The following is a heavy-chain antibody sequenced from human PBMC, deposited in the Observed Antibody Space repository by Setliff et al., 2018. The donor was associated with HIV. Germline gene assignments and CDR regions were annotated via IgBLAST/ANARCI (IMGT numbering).Heavy chain of an antibody. J-gene: IGHJ6*03. V-gene: IGHV3-66*02. Sequence: VASVKVSCAASGFTVSTNYMKWVRQAPGKGLQWVSVLYSGGYTDYADSVKGRFTISRDNSKNTLYLQMNSLRPEDTAVYYCARQAYDINMVRGVIAPRFHYYMDVWGKGTTVTVSS. CDR1: GFTVSTNY. CDR2: LYSGGYT. D-gene: IGHD3-10*01. CDR3: ARQAYDINMVRGVIAPRFHYYMDV.